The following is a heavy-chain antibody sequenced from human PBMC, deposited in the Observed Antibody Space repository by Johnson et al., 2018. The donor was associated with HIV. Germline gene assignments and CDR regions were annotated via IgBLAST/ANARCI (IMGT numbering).Heavy chain of an antibody. D-gene: IGHD4-17*01. CDR1: GFTFSSYW. CDR3: ARDLPHDYGVGYAFDI. V-gene: IGHV3-7*01. Sequence: VQLVESGGGLVQPGGSLRLSCAASGFTFSSYWISWVRQAPGKGLEWVANIKQDGSEKYYVDSVKGRFTISRDNAKNSLYLQMNSLRAEDTAVYYCARDLPHDYGVGYAFDIWGQGTMVTVSS. J-gene: IGHJ3*02. CDR2: IKQDGSEK.